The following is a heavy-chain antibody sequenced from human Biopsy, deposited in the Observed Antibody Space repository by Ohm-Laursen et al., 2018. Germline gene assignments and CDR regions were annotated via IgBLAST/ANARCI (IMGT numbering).Heavy chain of an antibody. CDR2: IYYSGST. CDR1: GGSISSDY. J-gene: IGHJ6*02. V-gene: IGHV4-59*01. CDR3: ARATNSTGWPYYYFYGMDV. D-gene: IGHD2/OR15-2a*01. Sequence: PPGTLSLTWAVSGGSISSDYWSWIRQTPGKGLEWIGYIYYSGSTNYNPSLKSRVTISVDTSKNQFSLRLNSVTAADTAVYYCARATNSTGWPYYYFYGMDVWGQGTTVTVSS.